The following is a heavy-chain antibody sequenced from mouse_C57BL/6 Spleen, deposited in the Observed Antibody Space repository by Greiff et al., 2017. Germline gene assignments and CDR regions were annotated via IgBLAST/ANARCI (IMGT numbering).Heavy chain of an antibody. CDR2: ILPETGST. Sequence: VKLLESGAELMKPGASVKLSCKATGYTFTGYWIEWVKQRPGHGLEWIGEILPETGSTTYNQKFKGKATVTADTSSNTAYMQLSSLTTEDSAIYYCARLSTAFDYWGQGTTLTVSS. CDR1: GYTFTGYW. V-gene: IGHV1-9*01. CDR3: ARLSTAFDY. D-gene: IGHD1-2*01. J-gene: IGHJ2*01.